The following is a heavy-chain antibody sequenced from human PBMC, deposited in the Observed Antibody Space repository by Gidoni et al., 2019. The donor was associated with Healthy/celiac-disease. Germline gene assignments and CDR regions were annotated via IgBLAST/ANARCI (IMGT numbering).Heavy chain of an antibody. D-gene: IGHD3-10*01. CDR2: ISSNGGST. Sequence: EVQLVESGGGLVQPGGSLRLSCAASGFPFSRYAMPCVRQAPGKGLEYVSVISSNGGSTYYANSVKGRFTISRDNSKNTLYLQMGSLRAEDMAVYYCARRSYYGSGSYLDYWGQGTLVTVSS. CDR1: GFPFSRYA. CDR3: ARRSYYGSGSYLDY. V-gene: IGHV3-64*01. J-gene: IGHJ4*02.